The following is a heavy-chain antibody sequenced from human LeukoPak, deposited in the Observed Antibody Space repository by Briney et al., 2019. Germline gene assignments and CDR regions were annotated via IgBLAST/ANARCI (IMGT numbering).Heavy chain of an antibody. J-gene: IGHJ6*03. CDR1: GYTFTTYT. Sequence: GASVKVSCKASGYTFTTYTIHWVRQAPGQRLEWMGWINAGNGNTKYSQEFQGRVTMTRDTSTSTVYMELSSLRSEDTAVYYCARDFRVEAAAGTGLDYYYYMDVWGKGTTVTVSS. D-gene: IGHD6-13*01. CDR2: INAGNGNT. CDR3: ARDFRVEAAAGTGLDYYYYMDV. V-gene: IGHV1-3*03.